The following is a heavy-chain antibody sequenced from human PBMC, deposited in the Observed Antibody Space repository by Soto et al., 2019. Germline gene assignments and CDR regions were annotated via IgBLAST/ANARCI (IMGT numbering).Heavy chain of an antibody. CDR1: GFIFSNYG. CDR2: ISYDGSDI. J-gene: IGHJ4*02. Sequence: QVQLVESGGGVVQPGRSLRLSCVGSGFIFSNYGMHWVRQAPGKGLEWVAFISYDGSDILYADSVKGRFTISRDNSKSTLFLHMNRPTAEDTAVYFCAIVRVADSPLDHWGQVTLVTVSS. CDR3: AIVRVADSPLDH. D-gene: IGHD3-10*02. V-gene: IGHV3-30*03.